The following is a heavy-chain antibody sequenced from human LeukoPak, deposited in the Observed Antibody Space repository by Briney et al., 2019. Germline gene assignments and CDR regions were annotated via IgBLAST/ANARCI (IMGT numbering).Heavy chain of an antibody. Sequence: SETLSLTCAVSGGSISNSNWWSWVRQPPGKGLEWIGDIYRSGSTNYSPSLKSRVTISVDKSKNQYSLKLISVTAADTAVYYCATYYESSGYKWNYWGQGTLVTVSS. CDR3: ATYYESSGYKWNY. CDR2: IYRSGST. J-gene: IGHJ4*02. CDR1: GGSISNSNW. D-gene: IGHD3-22*01. V-gene: IGHV4-4*02.